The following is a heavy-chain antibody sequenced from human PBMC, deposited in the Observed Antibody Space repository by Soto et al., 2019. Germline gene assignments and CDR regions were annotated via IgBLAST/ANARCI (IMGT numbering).Heavy chain of an antibody. CDR1: GGSTTHYY. V-gene: IGHV4-59*01. D-gene: IGHD5-18*01. J-gene: IGHJ4*02. CDR3: ARGGGYSYGYSDY. Sequence: ASETLSLTCIVSGGSTTHYYWTWIRQPPGKGLEWIGSIYYSGITHYNPSLKSRVTISVDTSKNQFSLKLNSVTAADTAVYYCARGGGYSYGYSDYWGQGNLVT. CDR2: IYYSGIT.